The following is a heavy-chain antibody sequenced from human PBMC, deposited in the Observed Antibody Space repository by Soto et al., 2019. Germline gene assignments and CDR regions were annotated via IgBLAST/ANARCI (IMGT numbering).Heavy chain of an antibody. D-gene: IGHD1-26*01. J-gene: IGHJ3*02. CDR1: GFTFSSYA. CDR2: IYSGGST. Sequence: GGSLRLSCAASGFTFSSYAMSWVRQAPGKGLEWVSVIYSGGSTYYADSVKGRFTISRDNSKNTLYLQMNSLRAEDTAVYYCARDGSGSYFDAFDIWGQGTMVTVSS. V-gene: IGHV3-53*01. CDR3: ARDGSGSYFDAFDI.